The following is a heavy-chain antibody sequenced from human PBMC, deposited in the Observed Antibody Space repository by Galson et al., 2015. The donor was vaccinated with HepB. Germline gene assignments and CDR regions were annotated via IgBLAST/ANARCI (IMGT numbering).Heavy chain of an antibody. CDR1: GFTFSRYA. J-gene: IGHJ4*02. CDR3: ARFMSGYSSSWLDY. CDR2: ITSSGGKT. Sequence: SLRLSCAASGFTFSRYAMTWVRQAPGKGLEWVSSITSSGGKTYYTDSVKGRFTISRDNSRNTVLLQLNSLTAEDTAVYFCARFMSGYSSSWLDYWGQGTLVTVSS. V-gene: IGHV3-23*01. D-gene: IGHD6-13*01.